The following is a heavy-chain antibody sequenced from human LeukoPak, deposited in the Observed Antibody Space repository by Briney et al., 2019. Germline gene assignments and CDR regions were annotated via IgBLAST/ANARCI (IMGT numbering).Heavy chain of an antibody. Sequence: PGGSLRLSCAASGFTFSSYSMNWVRQAPGKGLEWVAFVHFDGSNKYYEDSVKGRFTISRDNSKNTLYLQMNSLRAEDTAVYYCAKDHSGYSYGYSNYFDYWGQGTLVTVSS. CDR1: GFTFSSYS. CDR3: AKDHSGYSYGYSNYFDY. CDR2: VHFDGSNK. V-gene: IGHV3-30*02. D-gene: IGHD5-18*01. J-gene: IGHJ4*02.